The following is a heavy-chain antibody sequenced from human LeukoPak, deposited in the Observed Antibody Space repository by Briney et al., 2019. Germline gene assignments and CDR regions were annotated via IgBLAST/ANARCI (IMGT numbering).Heavy chain of an antibody. CDR2: ISYDGSNK. CDR1: GFTFSSYA. J-gene: IGHJ4*02. D-gene: IGHD3-3*01. CDR3: AREPLGFGVVTLDY. V-gene: IGHV3-30-3*01. Sequence: GGSLRLSCAASGFTFSSYAMHWVRQAPGKGLEWVAVISYDGSNKYYADSVKGRFTISRDNSKNTLYLQMNSLRAEDTAVYYCAREPLGFGVVTLDYWGQGTLVTVSS.